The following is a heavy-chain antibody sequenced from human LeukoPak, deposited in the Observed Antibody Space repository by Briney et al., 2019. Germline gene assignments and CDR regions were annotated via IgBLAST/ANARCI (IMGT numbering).Heavy chain of an antibody. J-gene: IGHJ4*02. CDR2: IRYDGSNK. D-gene: IGHD6-13*01. CDR3: AKDGSSWNFDY. V-gene: IGHV3-30*02. CDR1: GFTFSSYG. Sequence: GGSLRLSCAASGFTFSSYGMHWVRQAPGKGLEWVTFIRYDGSNKYYSNSVKGRFTISRDNSESTLYLQMNSLRTEDTAVYYCAKDGSSWNFDYWGQGALVTVSS.